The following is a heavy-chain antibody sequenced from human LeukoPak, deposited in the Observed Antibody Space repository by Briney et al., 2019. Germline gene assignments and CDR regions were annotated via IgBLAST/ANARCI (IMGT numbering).Heavy chain of an antibody. Sequence: SVKVSCKASGGTFSSYAISWVRQAPGQGLEWMGGIIPIFGTANYAQKFQGRVTITTDESTSTAYMELSSLRSEDTAVYYCVVSRSGYSNWFDPWGQGTLVTVSS. CDR1: GGTFSSYA. J-gene: IGHJ5*02. D-gene: IGHD3-22*01. V-gene: IGHV1-69*05. CDR2: IIPIFGTA. CDR3: VVSRSGYSNWFDP.